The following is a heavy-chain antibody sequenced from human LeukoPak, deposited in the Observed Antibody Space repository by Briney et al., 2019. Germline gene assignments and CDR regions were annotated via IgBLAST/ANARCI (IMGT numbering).Heavy chain of an antibody. CDR1: GFTLSNYE. Sequence: GGSLRLSCAASGFTLSNYEMNWVRQAPGRRLEGLSYMSRSGSTIYYADSVKGRFTVSRDNAKNSMYLQMNSLRGEDTAIYYCARDQHYYDSSGNHAWGQGALVTVSS. V-gene: IGHV3-48*03. J-gene: IGHJ5*02. CDR2: MSRSGSTI. D-gene: IGHD3-22*01. CDR3: ARDQHYYDSSGNHA.